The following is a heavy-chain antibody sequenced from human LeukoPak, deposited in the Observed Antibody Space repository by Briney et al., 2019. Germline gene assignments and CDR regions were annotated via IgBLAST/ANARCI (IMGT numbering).Heavy chain of an antibody. D-gene: IGHD3-3*01. CDR1: GFTFSSYA. CDR2: ISYDGSNK. CDR3: ARDPTIFGVVIIYYFDY. V-gene: IGHV3-30*01. Sequence: GSLRLSCAASGFTFSSYAMHWVRQAPGKGLEWVAVISYDGSNKYYADPVKGRFTISRDNSKNTLYLQMNSLRAEDTAVYYCARDPTIFGVVIIYYFDYWGQGTLVTVSS. J-gene: IGHJ4*02.